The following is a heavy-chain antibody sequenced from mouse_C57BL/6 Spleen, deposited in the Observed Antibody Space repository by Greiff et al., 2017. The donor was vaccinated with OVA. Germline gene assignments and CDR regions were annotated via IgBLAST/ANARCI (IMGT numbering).Heavy chain of an antibody. V-gene: IGHV1-80*01. D-gene: IGHD2-1*01. J-gene: IGHJ4*01. CDR1: GYAFSSYW. CDR2: IYPGDGDT. Sequence: QVQLKESGAELVKPGASVKISCKASGYAFSSYWMNWVKQRPGKGLEWIGQIYPGDGDTNYNGKFKGKATLTADKSSSTAYMQLSSLTSEDSAVYFCARGGNYLYAMDYWGQGTSVTVSS. CDR3: ARGGNYLYAMDY.